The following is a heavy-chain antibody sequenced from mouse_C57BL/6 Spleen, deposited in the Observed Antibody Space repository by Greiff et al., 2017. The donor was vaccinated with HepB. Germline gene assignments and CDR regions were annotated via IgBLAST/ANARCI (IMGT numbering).Heavy chain of an antibody. D-gene: IGHD3-2*02. V-gene: IGHV1-64*01. CDR2: IHPNSGST. Sequence: QVQLQQSGAELVKPGASVKLSCKASGYTFTSYWMPWVKQRPGQGLEWIGMIHPNSGSTNYNEKFKSKATLTVDKSSSTAYMQLSSLTSEDSAVYYCARGGTAQATYRAWFAYWGQGTLVTVSA. CDR3: ARGGTAQATYRAWFAY. J-gene: IGHJ3*01. CDR1: GYTFTSYW.